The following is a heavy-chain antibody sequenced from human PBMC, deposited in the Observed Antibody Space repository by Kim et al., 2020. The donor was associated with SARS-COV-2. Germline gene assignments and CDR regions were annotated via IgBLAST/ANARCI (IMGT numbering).Heavy chain of an antibody. Sequence: SETLSLTCTVSGGSISSSSYYWGWIRQPPGKGLEWIGSIYYSGSTYYNPSLKSRVTISVDTSKNQFSLKLSSVTAADTAVYYCARPTYYYDSSGYYYTLENDAFDIWGQGTMVTVSS. CDR2: IYYSGST. J-gene: IGHJ3*02. D-gene: IGHD3-22*01. CDR1: GGSISSSSYY. CDR3: ARPTYYYDSSGYYYTLENDAFDI. V-gene: IGHV4-39*01.